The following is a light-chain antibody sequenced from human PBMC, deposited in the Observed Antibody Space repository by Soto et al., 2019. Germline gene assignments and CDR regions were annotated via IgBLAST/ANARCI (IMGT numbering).Light chain of an antibody. V-gene: IGKV3-20*01. CDR3: QQYGSSPLT. CDR1: QSVRSSY. CDR2: GAS. J-gene: IGKJ4*01. Sequence: EIVLTQSPGTLSLSPGERATLSCRASQSVRSSYLAWYQQKPGQAPRLLIYGASSRATGIPDRFSGSGSGTDFTLIISRLEPEDFAVYYCQQYGSSPLTFGGGTKVEIK.